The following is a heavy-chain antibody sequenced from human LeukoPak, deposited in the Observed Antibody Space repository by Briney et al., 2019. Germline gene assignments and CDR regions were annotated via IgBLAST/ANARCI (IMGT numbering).Heavy chain of an antibody. D-gene: IGHD5-18*01. Sequence: ASVKVSCKASGFTFTGYYIHWVRQAPGQGLECMGWINPNNGGTNYAQKFQGRVTMTRDTSISTAYMELSRLRSDDTAVYYCARDFRAAMVSDWFDPWGQGTLVTVSS. CDR3: ARDFRAAMVSDWFDP. J-gene: IGHJ5*02. CDR1: GFTFTGYY. CDR2: INPNNGGT. V-gene: IGHV1-2*02.